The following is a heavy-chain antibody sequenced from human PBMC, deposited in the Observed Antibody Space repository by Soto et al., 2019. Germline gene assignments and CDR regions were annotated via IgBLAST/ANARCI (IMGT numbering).Heavy chain of an antibody. J-gene: IGHJ6*02. CDR2: IIPIFGTA. Sequence: QVQLVQSGAEVKKPGSSVKVSCKASGGTFSSYAISWVRQAPGQGLEWMGGIIPIFGTANYEQKFQGRVTITADKSTSTAYMELSSLRSEDTAVYYCARKSAAAGPPYYYYGMDVWGQGTTVTVSS. V-gene: IGHV1-69*06. CDR3: ARKSAAAGPPYYYYGMDV. D-gene: IGHD6-13*01. CDR1: GGTFSSYA.